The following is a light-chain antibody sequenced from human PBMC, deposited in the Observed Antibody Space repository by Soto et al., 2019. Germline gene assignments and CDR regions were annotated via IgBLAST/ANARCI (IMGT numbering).Light chain of an antibody. J-gene: IGLJ3*02. Sequence: QSALTQPRSVSGSPGQSVTISCTGTSSDVGGYNYVSWYQQHPGKAPKLMIYDVSKRPSGVPDRFSDSKSGNTASLTISGLQAEDEADYYCCSYAGSYIHWVFGGGTKLTVL. CDR2: DVS. V-gene: IGLV2-11*01. CDR1: SSDVGGYNY. CDR3: CSYAGSYIHWV.